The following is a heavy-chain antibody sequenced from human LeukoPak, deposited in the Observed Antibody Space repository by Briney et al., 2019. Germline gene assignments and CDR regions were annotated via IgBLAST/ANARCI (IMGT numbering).Heavy chain of an antibody. V-gene: IGHV4-39*01. CDR3: ASHPPFQPEAFDI. CDR2: IYYSGST. CDR1: GGSISSSSYY. D-gene: IGHD2/OR15-2a*01. Sequence: PSETLSLTCTVPGGSISSSSYYWGWIRQPPGKGLEWIGSIYYSGSTYYNPSLKSRVTISVDTSKNQFSLKLSSVTAADTAVYYCASHPPFQPEAFDIWGQGTMVTVSS. J-gene: IGHJ3*02.